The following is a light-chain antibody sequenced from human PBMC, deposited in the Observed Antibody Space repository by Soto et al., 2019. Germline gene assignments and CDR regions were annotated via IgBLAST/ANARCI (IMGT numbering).Light chain of an antibody. CDR1: SSDVGGYNY. CDR3: SSYTSSSXLYV. J-gene: IGLJ1*01. V-gene: IGLV2-14*01. CDR2: DVS. Sequence: QSALTQPASVSGSPGQSITISCTGTSSDVGGYNYVSWYQQHPGKAPKLMIYDVSNRPSGVSNRFSGSKSGNTDSLTISGXQAEDEADYYCSSYTSSSXLYVFGTGTKX.